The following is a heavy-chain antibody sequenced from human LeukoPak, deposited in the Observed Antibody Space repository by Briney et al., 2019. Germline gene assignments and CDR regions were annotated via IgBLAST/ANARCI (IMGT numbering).Heavy chain of an antibody. J-gene: IGHJ5*02. CDR3: ARDRDYDFWSGYSNRIGWFDP. CDR2: ISSSGSTI. CDR1: GFTFSDYY. D-gene: IGHD3-3*01. V-gene: IGHV3-11*04. Sequence: GGSLRLSCAASGFTFSDYYMSWTRQAPGKGLEWVSYISSSGSTIYYADSVKGRLTISRDNAKNSLYLQMNSLRAEDTAVYYCARDRDYDFWSGYSNRIGWFDPWGQGTLVTVSS.